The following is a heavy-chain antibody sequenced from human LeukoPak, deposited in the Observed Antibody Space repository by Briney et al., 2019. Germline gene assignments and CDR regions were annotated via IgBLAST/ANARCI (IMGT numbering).Heavy chain of an antibody. Sequence: GGSLRLSCAACGFTFSSYSMNWVRQAPGKGLEWVSSISSSSSYIYYADSVKGRFTISRDNAKNSLYLQMNSLRAEDTAVYYCARWYSSGSNWFDPWGQGTLVTVSS. CDR1: GFTFSSYS. CDR3: ARWYSSGSNWFDP. V-gene: IGHV3-21*01. J-gene: IGHJ5*02. CDR2: ISSSSSYI. D-gene: IGHD6-19*01.